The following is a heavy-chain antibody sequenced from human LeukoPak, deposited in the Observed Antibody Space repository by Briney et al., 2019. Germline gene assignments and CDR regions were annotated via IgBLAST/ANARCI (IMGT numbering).Heavy chain of an antibody. Sequence: GASVKVSYKASGYTFTSYGISWVRQAPGQGLEWMGWISAYNGNTNYAQKLQGRVTMTTDTSTSTAYMELRSLRSDDTAVYYCARDHNSSGYYYTNWFDPWGQGTLVTVSS. J-gene: IGHJ5*02. CDR2: ISAYNGNT. D-gene: IGHD3-22*01. V-gene: IGHV1-18*01. CDR3: ARDHNSSGYYYTNWFDP. CDR1: GYTFTSYG.